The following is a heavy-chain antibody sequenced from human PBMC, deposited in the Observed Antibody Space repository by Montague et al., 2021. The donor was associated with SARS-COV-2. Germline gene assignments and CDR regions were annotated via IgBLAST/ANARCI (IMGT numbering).Heavy chain of an antibody. CDR3: ARDQRRYGSGSYYGPHYYYYGMDV. CDR2: IYSGVST. J-gene: IGHJ6*02. Sequence: SLRLSCAASGFTVSSNYLSWVRQAPGKGLEWVSVIYSGVSTYYAYSVXXRFTISRDSSKNTLYLQMNSLRAEDTAVYYCARDQRRYGSGSYYGPHYYYYGMDVWGQGTTVTVSS. D-gene: IGHD3-10*01. V-gene: IGHV3-66*02. CDR1: GFTVSSNY.